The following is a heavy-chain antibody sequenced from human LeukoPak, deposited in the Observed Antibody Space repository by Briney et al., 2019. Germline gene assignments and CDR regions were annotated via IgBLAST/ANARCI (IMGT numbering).Heavy chain of an antibody. V-gene: IGHV3-7*01. CDR2: IKQDGSEK. J-gene: IGHJ3*02. CDR1: GFTFSDYW. CDR3: ARLWATVIDWGAFDI. Sequence: GGSLRLSCAAAGFTFSDYWMSWVRLAPGKGLEWVANIKQDGSEKYYVDSVKGRFTISRDNAKNSLSLHMNSLRAEDTAVYYCARLWATVIDWGAFDIWGQGTMITVSS. D-gene: IGHD4-17*01.